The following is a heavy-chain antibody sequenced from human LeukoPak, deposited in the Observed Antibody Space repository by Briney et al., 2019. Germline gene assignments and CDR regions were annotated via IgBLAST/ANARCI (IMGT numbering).Heavy chain of an antibody. CDR2: IIPILGIA. J-gene: IGHJ4*02. Sequence: SVKVSCKASGGTFSSYAISWVRQAPGQGLEWMGRIIPILGIANYAQKFQGRVTITADKSTSTAYTELSSLRSEDTAVYYCARVKYGSGSYSDYWGQGTLVTVSS. CDR3: ARVKYGSGSYSDY. V-gene: IGHV1-69*04. D-gene: IGHD3-10*01. CDR1: GGTFSSYA.